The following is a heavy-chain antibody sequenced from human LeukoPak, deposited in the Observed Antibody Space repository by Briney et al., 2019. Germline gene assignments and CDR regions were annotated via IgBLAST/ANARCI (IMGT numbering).Heavy chain of an antibody. CDR1: GYTFTTYN. CDR3: ARVRNYYDSSGTGDY. J-gene: IGHJ4*02. Sequence: ASVKVSCKASGYTFTTYNINWVRQAPGQGLEWMGWISGYNGNTNYAQKLQGRVTMTTDTSTSTAYMELRSLRSDDTAVYYCARVRNYYDSSGTGDYWGQGTLVTVSS. V-gene: IGHV1-18*01. D-gene: IGHD3-22*01. CDR2: ISGYNGNT.